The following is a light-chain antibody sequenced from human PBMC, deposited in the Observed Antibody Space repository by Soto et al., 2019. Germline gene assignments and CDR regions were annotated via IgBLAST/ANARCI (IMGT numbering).Light chain of an antibody. CDR2: DAS. CDR3: QQRSTWPPGWT. V-gene: IGKV3-11*01. Sequence: EIVLTQSPATLSLSPGERATLSCRASQSVSSYLAWYQQKPGQAPRLLIYDASNRATGIPARFSGSGSGTDFPPTISALEPEDFAVYYCQQRSTWPPGWTFGQGTKVKIK. J-gene: IGKJ1*01. CDR1: QSVSSY.